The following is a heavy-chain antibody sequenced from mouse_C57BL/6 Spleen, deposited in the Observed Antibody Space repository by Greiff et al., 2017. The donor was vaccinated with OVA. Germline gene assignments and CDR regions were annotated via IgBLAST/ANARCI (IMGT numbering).Heavy chain of an antibody. CDR2: IYPGDGDT. D-gene: IGHD2-4*01. V-gene: IGHV1-82*01. Sequence: QVQLKESGPELVKPGASVKISCKASGYAFSSSWMNWVKQRPGKGLEWIGRIYPGDGDTNYNGKFKGKATLTADKSSSTAYMQLSSLTSEDSAVYFCARGGYDYDGRFAYWGQGTLVTVSA. CDR1: GYAFSSSW. CDR3: ARGGYDYDGRFAY. J-gene: IGHJ3*01.